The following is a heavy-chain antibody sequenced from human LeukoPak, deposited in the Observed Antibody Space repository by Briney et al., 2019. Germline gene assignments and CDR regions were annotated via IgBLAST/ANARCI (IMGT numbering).Heavy chain of an antibody. CDR2: ISGSGGST. D-gene: IGHD2-2*01. CDR1: GFTFSSYA. CDR3: AKVSEDIVVVPAPYYYYMDV. Sequence: GGSLRLSCAASGFTFSSYAMSWVRQAPGKGLEWVSAISGSGGSTYYADSAKGRFTISRDNSKNTLYLQMNSLRAEDTAVYYCAKVSEDIVVVPAPYYYYMDVWGKGTTVTVSS. J-gene: IGHJ6*03. V-gene: IGHV3-23*01.